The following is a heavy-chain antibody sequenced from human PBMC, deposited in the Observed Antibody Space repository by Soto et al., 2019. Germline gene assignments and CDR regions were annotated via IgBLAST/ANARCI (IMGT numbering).Heavy chain of an antibody. Sequence: GASVKVSCKASGYTFTSYDINWVRQATGQGLEWMGWMNPNSGNTGYAQKFQGRVTMTRNTSISTAYMELSSLRSEDTAVYYCASSVTTGRFCYYGMDVWGQGTTVTVS. CDR1: GYTFTSYD. J-gene: IGHJ6*02. V-gene: IGHV1-8*01. D-gene: IGHD4-4*01. CDR3: ASSVTTGRFCYYGMDV. CDR2: MNPNSGNT.